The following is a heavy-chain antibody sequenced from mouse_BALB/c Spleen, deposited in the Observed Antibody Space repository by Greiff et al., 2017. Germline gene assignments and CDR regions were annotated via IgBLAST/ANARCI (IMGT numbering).Heavy chain of an antibody. D-gene: IGHD1-2*01. V-gene: IGHV14-3*02. CDR1: GFNIKDTY. Sequence: EVQLVESGAELVKPGASVKLSCTASGFNIKDTYMHWVKQRPEQGLEWIGRIDPANGNTKYDPKFQGKATITADTSSNTAYLQLSSLTSGDTAVYYCAPITPYYAMDYWGQGTSVTVSS. J-gene: IGHJ4*01. CDR3: APITPYYAMDY. CDR2: IDPANGNT.